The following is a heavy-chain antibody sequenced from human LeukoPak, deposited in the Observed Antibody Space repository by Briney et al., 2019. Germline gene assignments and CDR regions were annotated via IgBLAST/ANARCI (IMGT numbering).Heavy chain of an antibody. J-gene: IGHJ6*03. CDR1: GESFSGYY. CDR3: ARQWSGYDPRYYYYLDV. CDR2: INHSGST. D-gene: IGHD5-12*01. V-gene: IGHV4-34*01. Sequence: PSETLSLTCAVYGESFSGYYWSWIRQPPGKGLEWIGEINHSGSTNYNPSLKSRVTISVDTSKNQFSLKLSSVTAADTAVYYCARQWSGYDPRYYYYLDVWGKGTTVTISS.